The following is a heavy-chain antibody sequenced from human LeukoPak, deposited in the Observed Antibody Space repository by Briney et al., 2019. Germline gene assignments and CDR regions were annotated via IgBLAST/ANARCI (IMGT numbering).Heavy chain of an antibody. Sequence: SETLSLTCTVSTGSITSSSYYWGWIRQPPGKGLEWIGNIYYSGTTYYNPSLKSRVTISIDTSKNQFSLKLNSVTAADTAVYYCARVGIPATDPLDYFDYWGQGTLVTVSS. V-gene: IGHV4-39*07. J-gene: IGHJ4*02. D-gene: IGHD6-13*01. CDR1: TGSITSSSYY. CDR3: ARVGIPATDPLDYFDY. CDR2: IYYSGTT.